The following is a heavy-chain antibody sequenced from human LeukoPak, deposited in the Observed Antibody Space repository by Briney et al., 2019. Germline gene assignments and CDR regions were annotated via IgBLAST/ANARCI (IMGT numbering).Heavy chain of an antibody. CDR2: INQDGSEK. Sequence: GGSLRLSCEASGFPSNIYWMNWVRQAPGKGLEWVANINQDGSEKSHVDSVKGRFTISRDNAKNSLYLQMNSLRAEDTAVYFCARSNYFDPWGHGTLVTVSS. CDR3: ARSNYFDP. CDR1: GFPSNIYW. V-gene: IGHV3-7*03. D-gene: IGHD4/OR15-4a*01. J-gene: IGHJ5*02.